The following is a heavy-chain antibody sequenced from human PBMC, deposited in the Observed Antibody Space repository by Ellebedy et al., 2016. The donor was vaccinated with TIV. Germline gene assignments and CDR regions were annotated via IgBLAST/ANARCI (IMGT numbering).Heavy chain of an antibody. D-gene: IGHD6-19*01. J-gene: IGHJ4*02. V-gene: IGHV1-46*04. CDR1: GYTFSNYF. CDR3: ARSRSSGWLHTPDY. CDR2: INPSSGST. Sequence: AASVKVSCKASGYTFSNYFVHWLRQAPGQGLEWMGIINPSSGSTTYAQKLQGRVTMTRDTSTRTVYMELSSLRSEDTAVYYCARSRSSGWLHTPDYWGQGTLVTVSS.